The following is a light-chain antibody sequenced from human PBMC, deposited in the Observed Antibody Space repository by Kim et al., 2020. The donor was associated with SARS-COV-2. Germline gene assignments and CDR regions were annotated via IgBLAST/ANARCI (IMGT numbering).Light chain of an antibody. V-gene: IGLV2-8*01. CDR3: SSYADISNFV. J-gene: IGLJ1*01. CDR1: SSDVGGYNF. CDR2: DVS. Sequence: QSALTQPPSASGSPGQSVTISCTGTSSDVGGYNFVSWYQQHPGKAPKLMIYDVSNRPSGVPDRFSGSKSGNTASLTVSGLQAEAEADYYCSSYADISNFVFGTGTKVTVL.